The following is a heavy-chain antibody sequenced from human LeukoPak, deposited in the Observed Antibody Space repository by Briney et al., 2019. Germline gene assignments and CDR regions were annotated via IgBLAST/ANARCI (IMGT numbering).Heavy chain of an antibody. J-gene: IGHJ4*02. CDR3: ARDLTPAAMGAIGY. D-gene: IGHD2-2*01. CDR1: GGSISSGGYY. CDR2: IYHSGST. Sequence: KTSETLSLTCTVSGGSISSGGYYWSWIRQPPGKGLEWIGYIYHSGSTYYNPSLKSRVTISVDRSKNQFSLKLSSVTAADTAVYYCARDLTPAAMGAIGYWGQGTLVTVSS. V-gene: IGHV4-30-2*01.